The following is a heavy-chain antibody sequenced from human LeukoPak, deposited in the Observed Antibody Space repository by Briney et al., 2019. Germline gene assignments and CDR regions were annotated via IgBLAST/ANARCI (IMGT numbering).Heavy chain of an antibody. CDR2: IGTAGDT. V-gene: IGHV3-13*01. D-gene: IGHD3-10*01. CDR3: ARSYGSGSYQGLYYFDY. J-gene: IGHJ4*02. CDR1: GFTFSSYD. Sequence: GGSLRLSCAASGFTFSSYDMHWVRQATGKGLEWVSAIGTAGDTYYPGSVKGRFTISRKNAKNSLYLQMNSLRAGDTAVYYCARSYGSGSYQGLYYFDYWGQGTLVTVSS.